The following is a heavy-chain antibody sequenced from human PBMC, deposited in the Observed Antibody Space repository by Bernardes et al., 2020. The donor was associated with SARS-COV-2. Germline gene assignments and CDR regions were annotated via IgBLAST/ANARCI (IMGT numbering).Heavy chain of an antibody. J-gene: IGHJ1*01. CDR1: GFKFGDYC. Sequence: GGSLRLSCATSGFKFGDYCMSWVRQAPGKGLEWVANIKQDGNERYYADSVKGRFTISRDNDKNSVYLQMSYLGIEDTALYYCATARYGDYVTWGQGTLVTVSS. CDR2: IKQDGNER. D-gene: IGHD4-17*01. V-gene: IGHV3-7*01. CDR3: ATARYGDYVT.